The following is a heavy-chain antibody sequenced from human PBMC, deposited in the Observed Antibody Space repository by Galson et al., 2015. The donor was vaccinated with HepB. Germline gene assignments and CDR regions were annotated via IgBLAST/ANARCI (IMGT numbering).Heavy chain of an antibody. CDR1: GFTFNMFW. J-gene: IGHJ6*02. CDR2: TNQDGSEE. D-gene: IGHD1-26*01. CDR3: NAGTYYSDMDV. Sequence: SLRLSCAASGFTFNMFWMSWVRQAPGKGLEWVANTNQDGSEEYYVDSVKGRFTISRDNAKNSLYLQMNSLRAEDTAVYYCNAGTYYSDMDVWGQGTTVAVSS. V-gene: IGHV3-7*03.